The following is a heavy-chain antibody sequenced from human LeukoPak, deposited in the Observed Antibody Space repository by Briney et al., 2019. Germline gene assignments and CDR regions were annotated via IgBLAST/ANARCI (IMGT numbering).Heavy chain of an antibody. CDR3: ARVRVPRTFGGVIVSKRGYFDY. CDR2: INHSGST. Sequence: YSGYTMNWVRQAPGKGLEWIGEINHSGSTNYNPSLKSRVTISVDTSKNHFSLKLSSVTAADTAVYYCARVRVPRTFGGVIVSKRGYFDYWGQGTLVTVSS. J-gene: IGHJ4*02. V-gene: IGHV4-34*01. CDR1: YSGYT. D-gene: IGHD3-16*02.